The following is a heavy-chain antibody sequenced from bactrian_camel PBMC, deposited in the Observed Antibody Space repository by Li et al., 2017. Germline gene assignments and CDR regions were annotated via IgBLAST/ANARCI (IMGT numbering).Heavy chain of an antibody. D-gene: IGHD2*01. J-gene: IGHJ4*01. CDR2: IYTDGSMT. CDR1: GFTFSISG. Sequence: EVQLVESGGGLVQPGGSLRLSCAASGFTFSISGMSWVRQAPGKGLEWVSSIYTDGSMTFYAEPVKGRFTISRDNAKNTLYLQMNSLKFEDTALYYCVAAPLMVSGPYNYWGQGTQVTV. V-gene: IGHV3S2*01. CDR3: VAAPLMVSGPYNY.